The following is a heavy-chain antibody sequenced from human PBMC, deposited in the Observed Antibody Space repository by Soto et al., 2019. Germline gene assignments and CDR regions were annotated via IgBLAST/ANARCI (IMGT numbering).Heavy chain of an antibody. V-gene: IGHV3-23*01. CDR3: AKNQGVELVPLATVDWFDP. D-gene: IGHD1-26*01. Sequence: GGSLILSCAASGFIFEKFGMSWVRPAPGKGLEWISSISGSGFKKYYADSVKGRFTISRDNSKSTVYLELNNLSAEDTAVYHCAKNQGVELVPLATVDWFDPWGQGSVVNVSS. CDR1: GFIFEKFG. CDR2: ISGSGFKK. J-gene: IGHJ5*02.